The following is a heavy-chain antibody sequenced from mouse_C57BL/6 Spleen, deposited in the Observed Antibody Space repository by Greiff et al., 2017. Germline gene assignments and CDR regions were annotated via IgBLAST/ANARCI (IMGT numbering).Heavy chain of an antibody. V-gene: IGHV2-6-1*01. CDR2: IWSDGST. CDR3: ARHGDYDPYYYAMDY. CDR1: GFSLTSYG. Sequence: VQVVESGPGLVAPSQSLSITCTVSGFSLTSYGVHWVRQPPGKGLVWLVVIWSDGSTTYNSALNSRLSISKDNSKSQMFLKMNSLQTDDTAMYYCARHGDYDPYYYAMDYWGQGTSVTASS. J-gene: IGHJ4*01. D-gene: IGHD2-4*01.